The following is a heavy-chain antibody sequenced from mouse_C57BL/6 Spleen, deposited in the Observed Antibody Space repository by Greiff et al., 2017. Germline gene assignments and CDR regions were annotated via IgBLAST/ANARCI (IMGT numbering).Heavy chain of an antibody. CDR1: GYAFSSYW. CDR2: IYPGGGDT. V-gene: IGHV1-82*01. Sequence: VQLQQSGPELVKPGASVKISCKASGYAFSSYWMNWVKQRPGTGLEWIGRIYPGGGDTNYNGKFKGKATLTADKSSSTAYMQISSLTSEDSAVYCCARENGTWFAYWGQGTLVTVSA. J-gene: IGHJ3*01. D-gene: IGHD1-1*01. CDR3: ARENGTWFAY.